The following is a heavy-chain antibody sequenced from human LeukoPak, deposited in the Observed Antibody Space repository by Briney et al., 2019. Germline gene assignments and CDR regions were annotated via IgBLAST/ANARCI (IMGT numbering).Heavy chain of an antibody. CDR2: IYYSGST. Sequence: SEPLSPTCTVSGGSISSSSYYGGGTRKPPGRGLEWIGGIYYSGSTYYNPSLKSRVTISVDTSKNQFSLKLSSVTAADTAVYYCARHRLGSGYDSYYFDYWGQGTLVTVSS. D-gene: IGHD5-12*01. CDR1: GGSISSSSYY. CDR3: ARHRLGSGYDSYYFDY. V-gene: IGHV4-39*01. J-gene: IGHJ4*02.